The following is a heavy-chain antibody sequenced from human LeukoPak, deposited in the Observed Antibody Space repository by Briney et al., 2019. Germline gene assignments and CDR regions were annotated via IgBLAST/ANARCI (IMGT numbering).Heavy chain of an antibody. CDR1: GFTFSSYS. J-gene: IGHJ3*02. Sequence: GGSLRLSCAASGFTFSSYSMNWVRQAPGKGLGWVSSISSSSSYIYYADSVKGRFTISRDNAKNSLYLQMNSLRAEDTAVYYCARGIDDFWSGYLEVDAFDIWGQGTMVTVSS. V-gene: IGHV3-21*01. D-gene: IGHD3-3*01. CDR2: ISSSSSYI. CDR3: ARGIDDFWSGYLEVDAFDI.